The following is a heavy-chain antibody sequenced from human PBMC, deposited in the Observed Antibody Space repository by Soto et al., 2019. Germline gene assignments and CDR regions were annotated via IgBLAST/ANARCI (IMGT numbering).Heavy chain of an antibody. D-gene: IGHD3-10*01. J-gene: IGHJ4*02. CDR1: GGSFSGYY. CDR3: ARGRPAIGNIPAAGASNFDY. CDR2: INHSGST. V-gene: IGHV4-34*01. Sequence: SETLSLTCAVYGGSFSGYYWSWIRQPPGKGLEWIGEINHSGSTNYNPSLKSRVTISVDTSKNQFSLKLSSVTAADTAVYYCARGRPAIGNIPAAGASNFDYWGQGTLVTVSS.